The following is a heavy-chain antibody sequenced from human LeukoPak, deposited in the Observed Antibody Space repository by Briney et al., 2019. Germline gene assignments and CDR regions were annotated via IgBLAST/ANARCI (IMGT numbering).Heavy chain of an antibody. CDR3: ARDYDKAFDD. J-gene: IGHJ4*02. CDR1: GASISTYH. V-gene: IGHV4-4*07. CDR2: IYSSGST. Sequence: SETLSLTCTVSGASISTYHWSWIRQPAGKGLEWIGRIYSSGSTNYNPSLKSRVTMSVDTSRNQFSLKLSSGTAADTAVYYCARDYDKAFDDWGQGTLVTVSS. D-gene: IGHD3-9*01.